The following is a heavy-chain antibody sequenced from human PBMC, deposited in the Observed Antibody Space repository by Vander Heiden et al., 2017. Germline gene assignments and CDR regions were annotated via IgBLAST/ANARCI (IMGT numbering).Heavy chain of an antibody. CDR2: IGSGGDTT. CDR3: AKVKYCGGDCPGGFES. V-gene: IGHV3-23*01. D-gene: IGHD2-21*02. CDR1: GFTFRTYA. J-gene: IGHJ4*02. Sequence: EVQLFESGGGLVQPGGSLRLSCAASGFTFRTYAMSWVRQAPGKGLEWVSTIGSGGDTTYYADSVKGRFTISRDNTKNTLFLEMSSLRAEDTAVYYCAKVKYCGGDCPGGFESWGQGTLVTVSS.